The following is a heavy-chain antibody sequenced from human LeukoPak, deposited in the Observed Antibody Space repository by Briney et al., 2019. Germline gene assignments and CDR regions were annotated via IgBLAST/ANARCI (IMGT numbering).Heavy chain of an antibody. CDR2: IYYSGST. V-gene: IGHV4-59*01. J-gene: IGHJ6*02. CDR3: ARGFLAEYYGMDV. D-gene: IGHD3-3*01. Sequence: PSETLSFTCTVSGGSISSYYWSWIRQPPGKGLEWIGYIYYSGSTNYNPSLKSRVTISVDTSKNQFSLELSSVTAADTAVYYCARGFLAEYYGMDVWGQGTTVTVSS. CDR1: GGSISSYY.